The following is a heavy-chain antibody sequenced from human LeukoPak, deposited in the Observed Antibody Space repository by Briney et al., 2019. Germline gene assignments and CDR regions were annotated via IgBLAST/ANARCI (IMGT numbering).Heavy chain of an antibody. D-gene: IGHD1-26*01. CDR1: AFTFNTYW. V-gene: IGHV3-74*01. CDR2: INGDESST. J-gene: IGHJ4*02. CDR3: ARGAKWAYYFGY. Sequence: GGSLRLSCAASAFTFNTYWMHWVRQVPGRGLEWVSRINGDESSTNYADSVKGRFTISRDNAKDTLYLHMNSLTAEDTAVYYCARGAKWAYYFGYWGQGTLVTVSS.